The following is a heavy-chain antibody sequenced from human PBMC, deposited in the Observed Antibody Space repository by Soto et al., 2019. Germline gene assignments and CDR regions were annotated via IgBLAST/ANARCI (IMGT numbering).Heavy chain of an antibody. CDR1: GGTFSSYA. CDR2: IIPIFGTA. Sequence: ASVKVSCKASGGTFSSYAISWVRQAPGQGLEWMGGIIPIFGTANYAQKFQGRVTITADESTSTAYMELSSLRSEDTAVYYCAREPRTMVRGVMEGPTLFDYWGQGTLVTSPQ. J-gene: IGHJ4*02. V-gene: IGHV1-69*13. CDR3: AREPRTMVRGVMEGPTLFDY. D-gene: IGHD3-10*01.